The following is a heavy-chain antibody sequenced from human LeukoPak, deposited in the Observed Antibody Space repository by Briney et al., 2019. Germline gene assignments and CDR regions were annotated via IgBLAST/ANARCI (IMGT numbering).Heavy chain of an antibody. D-gene: IGHD3-9*01. Sequence: SVKVSCKASGGTFSSYTISWVRQAPGQGLEWMGRIIPILGIANYAQKFQGRVTITADKSTSTAYMELSSLRSEDTAVYYCARTYYDILTGYYYLDYWGQGTLVTVSS. J-gene: IGHJ4*02. V-gene: IGHV1-69*02. CDR2: IIPILGIA. CDR1: GGTFSSYT. CDR3: ARTYYDILTGYYYLDY.